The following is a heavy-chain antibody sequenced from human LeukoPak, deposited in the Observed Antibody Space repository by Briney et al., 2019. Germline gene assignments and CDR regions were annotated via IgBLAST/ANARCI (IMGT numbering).Heavy chain of an antibody. V-gene: IGHV4-59*01. J-gene: IGHJ6*02. D-gene: IGHD2-2*01. Sequence: PSETLSLTCTVSGGSISSYYWSWIRQPPRKGLEWIGYIYYSWSTNYNPSLKSRVTISVDTSKNQFSLKLSSVTAADTAVYYCAGLGYCSSTSCYHYYYYYGMDVWGQGTTVTVSS. CDR2: IYYSWST. CDR3: AGLGYCSSTSCYHYYYYYGMDV. CDR1: GGSISSYY.